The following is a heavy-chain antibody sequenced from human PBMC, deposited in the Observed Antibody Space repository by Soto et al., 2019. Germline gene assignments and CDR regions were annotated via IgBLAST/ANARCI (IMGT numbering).Heavy chain of an antibody. CDR1: GYTFTSYY. V-gene: IGHV1-46*01. CDR2: INPSGGST. J-gene: IGHJ6*02. CDR3: ARDAYYYYSSGPAPYYYYGMDV. Sequence: ASVKVSCKASGYTFTSYYMHWVRQAPGQGLEWMGIINPSGGSTSYAQKFQGRVTMTRDTSTSTVCMELSSLRSEDTAVYYCARDAYYYYSSGPAPYYYYGMDVWGQGTTVTVS. D-gene: IGHD3-22*01.